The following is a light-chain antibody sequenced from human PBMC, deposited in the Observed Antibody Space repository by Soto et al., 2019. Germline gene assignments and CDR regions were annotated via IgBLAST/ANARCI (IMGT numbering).Light chain of an antibody. CDR1: PRVSTS. J-gene: IGKJ4*01. Sequence: IVVTHSPCTLPLSPGERATLSCRASPRVSTSLACYQHQPRQAPRLLLYDASNRATGVPPRFSSSGSGTAFSPPTSSRQHADFAVSYYHQRNQRFSVTFGRGTKVDIK. CDR2: DAS. V-gene: IGKV3-11*01. CDR3: HQRNQRFSVT.